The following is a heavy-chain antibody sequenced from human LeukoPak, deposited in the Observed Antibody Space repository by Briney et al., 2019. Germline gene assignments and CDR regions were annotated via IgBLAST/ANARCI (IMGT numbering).Heavy chain of an antibody. V-gene: IGHV1-2*02. J-gene: IGHJ6*03. CDR1: GYIFTDYY. CDR2: INPNSGGT. D-gene: IGHD4-17*01. Sequence: ASVKVSCKTSGYIFTDYYMHWVRQAPGQGLEWMGWINPNSGGTNYAQKFQGRVTMTRDTSISTAYMELSRLRSDDTAVYYCARGTETVTLPHYYYYMDVWGKGTTVTVSS. CDR3: ARGTETVTLPHYYYYMDV.